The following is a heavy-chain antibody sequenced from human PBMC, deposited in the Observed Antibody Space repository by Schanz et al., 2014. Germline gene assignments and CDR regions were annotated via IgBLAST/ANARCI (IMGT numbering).Heavy chain of an antibody. Sequence: QVQLVQSGAEVKKPGASVKVSCKASGYTLTGFGVSWVRQAPGQGREWMGWISAYSGNSKYAQKLQGRVTMTTDTSTNTAYRELRSLTSDDTAVYYCARFNSGSHSPPYYYYGMDVWGQGTTVTVSS. CDR1: GYTLTGFG. CDR3: ARFNSGSHSPPYYYYGMDV. V-gene: IGHV1-18*01. CDR2: ISAYSGNS. J-gene: IGHJ6*02. D-gene: IGHD1-26*01.